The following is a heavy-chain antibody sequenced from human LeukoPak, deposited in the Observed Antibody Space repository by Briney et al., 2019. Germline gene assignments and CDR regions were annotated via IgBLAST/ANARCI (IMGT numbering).Heavy chain of an antibody. V-gene: IGHV3-74*01. CDR3: ARDLDWISF. D-gene: IGHD2-2*03. CDR1: GLTFSSHW. CDR2: ITNDGSST. Sequence: PGGSLRLSCAASGLTFSSHWMHWVRQAPGKGLVWVSRITNDGSSTTYADSVKGRFTISRDNSKNTLYLQMNSLRAEDTAVYYCARDLDWISFWGQGTLVTVSS. J-gene: IGHJ4*02.